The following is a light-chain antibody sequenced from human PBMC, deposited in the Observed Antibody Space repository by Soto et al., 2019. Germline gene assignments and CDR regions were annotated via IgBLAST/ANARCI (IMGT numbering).Light chain of an antibody. V-gene: IGKV3-20*01. CDR3: QQSASSPPKYT. J-gene: IGKJ2*01. Sequence: EIVLTQSPGTLSLTPGERATLSCRASQSVSSSYLAWYQQKPGQAPRLLLYDASSRATGIPDRFSGSGSGTDFTLTISRLEPEDFAVYYCQQSASSPPKYTFGQGTKLEIK. CDR2: DAS. CDR1: QSVSSSY.